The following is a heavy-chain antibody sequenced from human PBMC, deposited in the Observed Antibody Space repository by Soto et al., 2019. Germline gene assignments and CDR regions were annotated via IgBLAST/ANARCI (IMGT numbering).Heavy chain of an antibody. CDR2: IIPIFGTA. CDR3: SSSNDDYGSNGSYYYYGMDV. V-gene: IGHV1-69*06. Sequence: QVQMVQSGAEVKKPGSSVKVSCKASGGTFSSYAISWVRQAPGQGLEWMGGIIPIFGTANYAQKFQGRVKITSDKSTSTAYRELSSLRAADTAVYYCSSSNDDYGSNGSYYYYGMDVWGQGTTVTVSS. D-gene: IGHD3-10*01. J-gene: IGHJ6*02. CDR1: GGTFSSYA.